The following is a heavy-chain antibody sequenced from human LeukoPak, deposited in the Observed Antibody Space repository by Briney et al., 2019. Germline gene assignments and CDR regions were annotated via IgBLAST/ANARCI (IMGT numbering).Heavy chain of an antibody. CDR2: ASSSGSTI. CDR1: GFTFSSYE. V-gene: IGHV3-48*03. J-gene: IGHJ5*02. CDR3: ARERICSGGSCPFDP. D-gene: IGHD2-15*01. Sequence: GGSLRLSCAASGFTFSSYEMNWVRQAPGKGLEWVSYASSSGSTIYYADSVKGRFTISRDNAKNSLYLQMNSLRAEDTAVYYCARERICSGGSCPFDPWGQGTLVTVSS.